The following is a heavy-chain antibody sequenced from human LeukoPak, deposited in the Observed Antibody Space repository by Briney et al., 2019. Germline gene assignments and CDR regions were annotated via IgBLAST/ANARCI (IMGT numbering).Heavy chain of an antibody. CDR3: AKDYGDYGSYYYYYMDV. CDR2: ISWDGGST. CDR1: GFTFDDYA. Sequence: GGSLRLSCAASGFTFDDYAMHWVRQAPGKGLEWVSFISWDGGSTYYADSVKGRFTISREKSKNTLYLQMNSLRAEDTALYYCAKDYGDYGSYYYYYMDVWGKGTTVTVSS. J-gene: IGHJ6*03. D-gene: IGHD4-17*01. V-gene: IGHV3-43D*03.